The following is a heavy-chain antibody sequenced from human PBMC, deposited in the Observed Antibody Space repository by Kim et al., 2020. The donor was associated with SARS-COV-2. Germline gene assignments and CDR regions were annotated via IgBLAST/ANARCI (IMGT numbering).Heavy chain of an antibody. V-gene: IGHV4-31*03. D-gene: IGHD5-12*01. CDR3: AGGSGSTGDGHVDH. J-gene: IGHJ4*02. Sequence: SETLSLTCTVSGDSISTGGYYWNWIRQRPGKGLEWIGYMYYTGATYYSPSLKGRVFISGDASKNQFFLTLSAVTAADTAVYYCAGGSGSTGDGHVDHWGQGIGVTVSS. CDR1: GDSISTGGYY. CDR2: MYYTGAT.